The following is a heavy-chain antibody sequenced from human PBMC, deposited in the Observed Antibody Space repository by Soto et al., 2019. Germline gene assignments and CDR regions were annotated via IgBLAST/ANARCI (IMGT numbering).Heavy chain of an antibody. CDR1: GYGFTSYW. CDR3: ARQGYSSSWSYYYGMDV. J-gene: IGHJ6*02. V-gene: IGHV5-10-1*01. CDR2: IDPSDSYT. D-gene: IGHD6-13*01. Sequence: GESLKISCKGSGYGFTSYWISWVRQMPGKGLEWMGRIDPSDSYTNYSPSFQGHVTISADKSISTAYLQWSSLKASDTAMYYCARQGYSSSWSYYYGMDVWGQGTTVTVSS.